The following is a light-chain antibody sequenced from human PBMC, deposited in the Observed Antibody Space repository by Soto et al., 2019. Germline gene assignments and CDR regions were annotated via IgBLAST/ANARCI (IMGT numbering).Light chain of an antibody. CDR3: LQSYRTPLT. CDR2: DAS. Sequence: DIQMTQSPSTLSASVGDRVTISCQASQDISNYLNWYQHKEGKAPKLLIYDASNLETGVPSRFSGSGSGTDFTLTISSLQHEDFATYYCLQSYRTPLTFGGGTKVDIK. J-gene: IGKJ4*01. CDR1: QDISNY. V-gene: IGKV1-33*01.